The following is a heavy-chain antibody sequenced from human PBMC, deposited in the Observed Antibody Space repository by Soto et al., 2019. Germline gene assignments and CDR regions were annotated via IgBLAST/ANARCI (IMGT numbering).Heavy chain of an antibody. J-gene: IGHJ4*01. CDR3: ARETRHPVSTDMYCDFWSGPRSHYYFDY. Sequence: SVKVSCKASGGTFSSYAISWVRQAPGQGLEWMGGISPIFGTENYAQKFQGRVTITADESTSTAYMGLSSLRSEDTAVYYCARETRHPVSTDMYCDFWSGPRSHYYFDYWG. CDR2: ISPIFGTE. D-gene: IGHD3-3*01. CDR1: GGTFSSYA. V-gene: IGHV1-69*13.